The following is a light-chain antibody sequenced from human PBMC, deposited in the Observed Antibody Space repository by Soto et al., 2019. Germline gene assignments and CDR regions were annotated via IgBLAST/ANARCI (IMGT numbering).Light chain of an antibody. CDR2: GAS. Sequence: DSQMTQSPSSLSASVGDRVTITCRASQDITNYLIWYRQIPGKAPELLIYGASNLETGVPSRLSGSGSGTHFTFTISSLQPEDIATYYCQQYDNLPPDTFGQGTKLEI. CDR3: QQYDNLPPDT. J-gene: IGKJ2*01. CDR1: QDITNY. V-gene: IGKV1-33*01.